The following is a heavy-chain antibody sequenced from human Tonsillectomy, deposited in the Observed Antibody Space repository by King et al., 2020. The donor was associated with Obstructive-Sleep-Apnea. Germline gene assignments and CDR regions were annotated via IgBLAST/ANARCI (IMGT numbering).Heavy chain of an antibody. D-gene: IGHD2-21*01. V-gene: IGHV3-7*01. CDR2: IKQDGSEK. CDR3: GRPLLAYYYYGMDV. Sequence: EVQLVESGGGLVQPGGSLRLSCAASGFSFSNHWMSWVRQAPGKGLEWVANIKQDGSEKYYVDSVKGRFTISRDNAEKSLYLQMSSLRAEDTAVYYCGRPLLAYYYYGMDVWGQGTTVTVSS. CDR1: GFSFSNHW. J-gene: IGHJ6*02.